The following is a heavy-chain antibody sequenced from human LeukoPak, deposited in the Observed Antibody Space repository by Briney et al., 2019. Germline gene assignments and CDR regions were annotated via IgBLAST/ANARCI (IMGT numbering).Heavy chain of an antibody. Sequence: ASVKVSCKASGYTFTSYGISWVRQAPGQGLEWMGWNSAYNGNTNYAQKLQGRVTMTTDTSTSTAYMELRSLRSDDTAVYYCARDIVVVPAAPPPYYYYGMDVWGKGTTVTVSS. V-gene: IGHV1-18*04. CDR1: GYTFTSYG. CDR2: NSAYNGNT. J-gene: IGHJ6*04. D-gene: IGHD2-2*01. CDR3: ARDIVVVPAAPPPYYYYGMDV.